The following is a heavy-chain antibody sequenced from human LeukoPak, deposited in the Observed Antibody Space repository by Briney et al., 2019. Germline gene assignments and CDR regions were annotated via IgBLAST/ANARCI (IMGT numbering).Heavy chain of an antibody. D-gene: IGHD3-22*01. CDR1: GASISSGNDY. CDR2: VYTGGST. CDR3: ARGVPNDYYDSSGYVDY. J-gene: IGHJ4*02. Sequence: SQTLSLTCTVSGASISSGNDYWSWIRQPAGKGLEWIGRVYTGGSTNYNPSLKSRVTISVDTSKNQFSLKLSSVTAADTAVYYCARGVPNDYYDSSGYVDYWGQGTLVTVSS. V-gene: IGHV4-61*02.